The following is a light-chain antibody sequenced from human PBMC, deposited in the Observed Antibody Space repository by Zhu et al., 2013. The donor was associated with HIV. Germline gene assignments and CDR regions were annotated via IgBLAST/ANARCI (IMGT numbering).Light chain of an antibody. CDR1: QSIKSN. J-gene: IGKJ4*01. Sequence: MVITQSPATLSVSPGETATLSCRASQSIKSNLAWYQQKPGQAPRLLIYGASTRATGIPARFSGSGSGTDFTLTISSLQSEDFAVYFCQLYYNWPPLLTFGGGTKVEI. CDR3: QLYYNWPPLLT. V-gene: IGKV3-15*01. CDR2: GAS.